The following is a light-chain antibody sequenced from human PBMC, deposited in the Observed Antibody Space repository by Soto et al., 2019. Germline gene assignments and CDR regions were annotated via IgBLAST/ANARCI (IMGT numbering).Light chain of an antibody. J-gene: IGLJ1*01. CDR2: DVT. Sequence: QSVLTQPASVSGSPGQSITISCTGTSSDVGGYNYVSWDQQHPGKAPKLMIYDVTNRPSGVSNRFSGSKSGNTASLTISGLQADDEADYYCSSYTSSNTPVFASGPKVTVL. CDR1: SSDVGGYNY. CDR3: SSYTSSNTPV. V-gene: IGLV2-14*03.